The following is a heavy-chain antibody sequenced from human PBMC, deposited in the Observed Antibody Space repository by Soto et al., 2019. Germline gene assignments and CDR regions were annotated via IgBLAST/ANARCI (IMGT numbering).Heavy chain of an antibody. V-gene: IGHV1-18*01. CDR2: ISTYNGNT. Sequence: QVQVMQSGVEVKKPGASVTVSCKASGFTFTSYGVSWVRKATGQGLEWMGWISTYNGNTNYAQKLQGRVTMTTDTFTITADKELSRLRSDVTAVYYCGRALYQCVFDYGMDLWGQGTTVTVSS. J-gene: IGHJ6*02. D-gene: IGHD2-2*01. CDR1: GFTFTSYG. CDR3: GRALYQCVFDYGMDL.